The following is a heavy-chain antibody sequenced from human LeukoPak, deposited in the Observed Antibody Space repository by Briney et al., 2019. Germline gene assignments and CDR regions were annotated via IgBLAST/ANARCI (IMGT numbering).Heavy chain of an antibody. J-gene: IGHJ6*04. CDR3: ARDREVVTARAQMDI. CDR1: GFTFDDYG. Sequence: GGSLRLSCAASGFTFDDYGMSWVRQAPGKGLEWVSVIYNDGNTYYTDSVKGRFTISRDNSKNTIFLQMNSLRAEDTAMYYCARDREVVTARAQMDIWGKGTTVTVSS. D-gene: IGHD2-21*02. CDR2: IYNDGNT. V-gene: IGHV3-53*01.